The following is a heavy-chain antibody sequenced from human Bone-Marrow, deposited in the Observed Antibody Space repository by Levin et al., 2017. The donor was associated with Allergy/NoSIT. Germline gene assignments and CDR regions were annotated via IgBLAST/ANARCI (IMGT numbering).Heavy chain of an antibody. D-gene: IGHD6-19*01. CDR1: GLTVSSNY. CDR2: MYSGGAT. CDR3: TSFPSGTGWAPVDA. V-gene: IGHV3-53*01. Sequence: GESLKISCAASGLTVSSNYMSWVRQAPGKGLEWVSIMYSGGATYYADSVKGRFTISRDNFKNSLPLQMDSLRVDDTAVYYLTSFPSGTGWAPVDAWGQGTLVSVSS. J-gene: IGHJ5*02.